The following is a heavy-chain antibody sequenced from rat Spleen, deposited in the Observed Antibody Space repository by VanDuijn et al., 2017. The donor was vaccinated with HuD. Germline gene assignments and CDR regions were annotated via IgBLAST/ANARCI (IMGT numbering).Heavy chain of an antibody. J-gene: IGHJ2*01. CDR2: ISYEGSST. CDR3: ATLLPYYYYDGSYHH. V-gene: IGHV5-22*01. D-gene: IGHD1-12*02. CDR1: GFTFSDYY. Sequence: EVQLVESGGGLVQPGRSLKLSCAASGFTFSDYYMAWVRQAPKKGLEWVASISYEGSSTYYGDSVKGRFTISRDNAKSTLYLQMNSLRSEETATYYCATLLPYYYYDGSYHHWGQGVMVTVSS.